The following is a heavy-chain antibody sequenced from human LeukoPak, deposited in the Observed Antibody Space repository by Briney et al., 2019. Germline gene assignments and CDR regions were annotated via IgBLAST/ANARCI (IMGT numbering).Heavy chain of an antibody. Sequence: GGSLRLSCAASGFTFRTSAFSWVRQSPGRGPEWVSTVGTDSDTYYADSVKGRFTISRDNSKNTVYLQKTGLRADDTAVYYCAKKTPGIHPFDSWGQGTLVTVSP. CDR2: VGTDSDT. J-gene: IGHJ4*02. V-gene: IGHV3-23*01. D-gene: IGHD1-14*01. CDR3: AKKTPGIHPFDS. CDR1: GFTFRTSA.